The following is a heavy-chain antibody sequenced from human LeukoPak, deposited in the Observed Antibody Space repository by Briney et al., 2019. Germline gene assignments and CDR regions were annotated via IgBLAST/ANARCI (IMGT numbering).Heavy chain of an antibody. CDR1: GYTFTGYY. J-gene: IGHJ4*02. V-gene: IGHV1-2*02. Sequence: ASVKVSCKASGYTFTGYYMHWVRQAPGQGLEWMGWINPNSGGTNYAQKFQGRVTMTRDTSISTAYMELSRLRSDDTAVYYCASWGAGEYSSGWYVHDYWGQGTLVTVSS. CDR2: INPNSGGT. CDR3: ASWGAGEYSSGWYVHDY. D-gene: IGHD6-19*01.